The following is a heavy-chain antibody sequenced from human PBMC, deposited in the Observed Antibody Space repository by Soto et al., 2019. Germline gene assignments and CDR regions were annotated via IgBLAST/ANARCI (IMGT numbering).Heavy chain of an antibody. CDR3: ARSETAGNRGFDI. J-gene: IGHJ3*02. CDR1: GGTFSSSA. Sequence: QVQPVQSGAEMREPGSSVKVSCKASGGTFSSSAINWLRQAPGQGPEWMGGIIPTFGTANYIEKFRGRVTITADTSTSTAYMEVSSLTSEDTAMCFCARSETAGNRGFDIWGQGTMVTVSS. CDR2: IIPTFGTA. V-gene: IGHV1-69*06. D-gene: IGHD1-1*01.